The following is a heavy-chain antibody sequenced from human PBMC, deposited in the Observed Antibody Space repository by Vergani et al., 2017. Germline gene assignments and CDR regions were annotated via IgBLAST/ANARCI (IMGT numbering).Heavy chain of an antibody. J-gene: IGHJ6*02. CDR2: IYYSGST. Sequence: QVQLQESGPGLVKPSETLYLTCTVSGGSISSYYWSWIRQPPGKGLAWIGYIYYSGSTNYNTSLKSRVTISVDTSKNQFSLKLSSVTAADTAVYYCARVPRGYCSGGSCYPHYYYYYGMDVWGQGTTVTVSS. V-gene: IGHV4-59*01. CDR1: GGSISSYY. CDR3: ARVPRGYCSGGSCYPHYYYYYGMDV. D-gene: IGHD2-15*01.